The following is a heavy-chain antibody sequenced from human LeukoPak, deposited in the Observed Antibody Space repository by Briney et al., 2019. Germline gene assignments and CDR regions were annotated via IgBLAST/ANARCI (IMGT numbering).Heavy chain of an antibody. CDR2: ISSSGSTI. CDR3: ARCGNWGVGHAFDI. D-gene: IGHD4-23*01. J-gene: IGHJ3*02. CDR1: GFTFSSYE. V-gene: IGHV3-48*03. Sequence: PGGSLRLSCAASGFTFSSYEMNWVRQAPGKGLEWVSYISSSGSTIYSADSVKGRFSISRDNAKNSLYLQMNSLRAEVTAVYYCARCGNWGVGHAFDIWGQGTMVTVSS.